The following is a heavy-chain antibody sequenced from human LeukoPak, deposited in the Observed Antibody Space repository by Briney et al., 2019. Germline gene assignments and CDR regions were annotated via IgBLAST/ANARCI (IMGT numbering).Heavy chain of an antibody. J-gene: IGHJ5*02. CDR3: ARDFPPDYYGSGSYYGATNWFDP. V-gene: IGHV1-2*02. CDR2: INPNSGGT. D-gene: IGHD3-10*01. Sequence: ASVKVSSKASGYTFTGYYMHWVRQAPGQGLEWMGWINPNSGGTNYAQKFQGRVTMTRDTSISTAYMELSRLRPDDTAVYYCARDFPPDYYGSGSYYGATNWFDPWGQGTLVTVSS. CDR1: GYTFTGYY.